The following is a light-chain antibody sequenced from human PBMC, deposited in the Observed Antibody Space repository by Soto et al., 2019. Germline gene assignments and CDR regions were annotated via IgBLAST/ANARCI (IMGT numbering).Light chain of an antibody. CDR3: SSYTRSSRG. J-gene: IGLJ3*02. Sequence: QSALTQPASVSGSPGQSITLSCTGTSSDVGGYNYVSWYQQHPGKAPKLMIYDVSDRPSGVSNRVSGSKSGNTASLTISGLHAEEEADYYCSSYTRSSRGFGGGTKLTVL. CDR1: SSDVGGYNY. V-gene: IGLV2-14*01. CDR2: DVS.